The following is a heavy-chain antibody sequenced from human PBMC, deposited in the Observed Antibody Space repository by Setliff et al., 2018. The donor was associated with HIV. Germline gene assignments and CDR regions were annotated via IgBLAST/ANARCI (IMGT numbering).Heavy chain of an antibody. CDR1: GGSISSGPYF. V-gene: IGHV4-61*09. J-gene: IGHJ4*02. D-gene: IGHD6-19*01. Sequence: SETLSLTCTVSGGSISSGPYFWSWIRQPAGKAVEWMGHIYTNGATKYNPSLKSRVTISRDTSKKQFSLKLSSVTAADTAVHYCARREVAVDYFDYWGQGTLVTVSS. CDR2: IYTNGAT. CDR3: ARREVAVDYFDY.